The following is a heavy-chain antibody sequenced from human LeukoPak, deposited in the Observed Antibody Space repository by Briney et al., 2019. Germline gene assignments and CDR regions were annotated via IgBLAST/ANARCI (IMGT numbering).Heavy chain of an antibody. V-gene: IGHV3-21*01. J-gene: IGHJ4*02. CDR2: ISPTSNYK. D-gene: IGHD6-19*01. Sequence: GGSLRLSCAASGFTFSTYTFNWVRQAPGKGLEWVSSISPTSNYKYYSASVKGRFTISRDNAINSLYLQMKSLRAEDTAVYYCATSSSAKYTPAYWGQGTLDTVSS. CDR1: GFTFSTYT. CDR3: ATSSSAKYTPAY.